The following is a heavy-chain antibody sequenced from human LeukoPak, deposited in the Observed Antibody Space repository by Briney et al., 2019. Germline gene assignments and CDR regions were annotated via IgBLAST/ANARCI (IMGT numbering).Heavy chain of an antibody. CDR2: ISSSSSYI. CDR1: GFTFSSYS. CDR3: ARDRSSSGWFDP. V-gene: IGHV3-21*01. Sequence: GGSLRLSCAASGFTFSSYSMNWVRQAPGKGLEWVSFISSSSSYIYYADSVKGRFTISRDNAKNSLYLQMNSLRAEDTAVYYCARDRSSSGWFDPWGQGTLVTVSS. J-gene: IGHJ5*02. D-gene: IGHD6-6*01.